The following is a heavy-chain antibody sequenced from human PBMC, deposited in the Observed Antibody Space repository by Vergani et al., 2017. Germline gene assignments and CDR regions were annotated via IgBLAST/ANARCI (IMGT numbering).Heavy chain of an antibody. Sequence: EVQLVQSGAEVKKPGESLRISCKGSGYSFTSYWISWVRQMPGEGLEWMGRIDPSDSYTNYSPSFQGHVTISADKSISTAYLPWSSLKASDTAMYYCATKSCGTPGCQIGYFREWGQGTLVTVSS. V-gene: IGHV5-10-1*01. J-gene: IGHJ1*01. D-gene: IGHD1-1*01. CDR1: GYSFTSYW. CDR2: IDPSDSYT. CDR3: ATKSCGTPGCQIGYFRE.